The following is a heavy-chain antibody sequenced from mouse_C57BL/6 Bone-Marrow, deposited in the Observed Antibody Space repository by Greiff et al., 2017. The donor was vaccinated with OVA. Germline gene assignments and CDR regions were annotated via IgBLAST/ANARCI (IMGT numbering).Heavy chain of an antibody. CDR3: ARGNFGSSFYAMDY. Sequence: EVKVEESVAELVRPGASVKLSCTASGFNIKNTYMHWVKQRPEQGLEWIGRIDPANDNTKYAPKFQGKATMTADTSSNTAYLQLSSLSSEDTAVYCCARGNFGSSFYAMDYWGQGTSVTVSS. CDR2: IDPANDNT. V-gene: IGHV14-3*01. J-gene: IGHJ4*01. CDR1: GFNIKNTY. D-gene: IGHD1-1*01.